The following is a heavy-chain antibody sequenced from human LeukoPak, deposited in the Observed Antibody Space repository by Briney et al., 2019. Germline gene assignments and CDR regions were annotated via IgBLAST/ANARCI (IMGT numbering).Heavy chain of an antibody. CDR1: GGTFSSYA. CDR2: IIPIFGTA. CDR3: ERVYYYDSSGYYILGWFDP. D-gene: IGHD3-22*01. Sequence: TVKVSCKASGGTFSSYAISWVRQAPGQGLEWMGGIIPIFGTANYAQMFQGRVTITTDESTSTAYTELSSMRSEDTAQYYCERVYYYDSSGYYILGWFDPWGQGTLVTVSS. J-gene: IGHJ5*02. V-gene: IGHV1-69*05.